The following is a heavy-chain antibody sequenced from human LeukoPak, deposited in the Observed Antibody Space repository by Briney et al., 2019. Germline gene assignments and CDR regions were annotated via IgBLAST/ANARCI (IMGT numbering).Heavy chain of an antibody. CDR3: ARDHVSSGWYVGFDL. CDR1: GFTVKNTY. Sequence: PGGSLRLSCVASGFTVKNTYVSWVRQAPGKGRERLSVMYSGGSTYYPDSVKGRFTISRDISKNTLYLQMNSLRVEDTAVYYCARDHVSSGWYVGFDLWGQGTLVTVSS. CDR2: MYSGGST. J-gene: IGHJ4*02. V-gene: IGHV3-53*01. D-gene: IGHD6-19*01.